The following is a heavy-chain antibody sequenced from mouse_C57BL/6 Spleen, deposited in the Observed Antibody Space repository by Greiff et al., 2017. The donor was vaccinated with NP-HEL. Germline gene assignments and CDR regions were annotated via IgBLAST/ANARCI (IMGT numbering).Heavy chain of an antibody. CDR3: ARDQGAMITAMDY. CDR1: GYSITSGYY. D-gene: IGHD2-4*01. CDR2: ISYDGSN. J-gene: IGHJ4*01. V-gene: IGHV3-6*01. Sequence: EVQLQESGPGLVKPSQSLSLTCSVTGYSITSGYYWNWIRQFPGNKLEWMGYISYDGSNNYNPSLKNRISITRDTSKNQFFLKLNSVTTEDTATYYCARDQGAMITAMDYWGQGTSVTVSS.